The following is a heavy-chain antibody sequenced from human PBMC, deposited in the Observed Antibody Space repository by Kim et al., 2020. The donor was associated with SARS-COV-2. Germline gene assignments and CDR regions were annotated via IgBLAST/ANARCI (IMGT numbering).Heavy chain of an antibody. CDR3: ARAVSTMIVHRPDAFDI. Sequence: GGSLRLSCAASGFTFSSYEMNWVRQAPGKGLEWVSYISSSGSTIYYADSVKGRFTISRDNAKNSLYLQMNSLRAEDTAVYYCARAVSTMIVHRPDAFDIWGQGTMVTVSS. V-gene: IGHV3-48*03. J-gene: IGHJ3*02. CDR2: ISSSGSTI. CDR1: GFTFSSYE. D-gene: IGHD3-22*01.